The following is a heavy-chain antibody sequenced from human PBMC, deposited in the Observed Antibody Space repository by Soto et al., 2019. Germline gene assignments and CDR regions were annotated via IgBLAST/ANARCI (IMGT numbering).Heavy chain of an antibody. J-gene: IGHJ6*02. V-gene: IGHV3-53*01. D-gene: IGHD1-1*01. CDR3: ARDRRDWNSQTYGMDV. Sequence: EVQLVESGGGLIQPGGSLRLSCAASGLTVSTNFMSWVRQAPGKGLEWVSVLYSGGDSDYADSVKGRFTISRDDYKNPLYLQMNSLRAEDTAVYFCARDRRDWNSQTYGMDVGGQGTTVTVSS. CDR1: GLTVSTNF. CDR2: LYSGGDS.